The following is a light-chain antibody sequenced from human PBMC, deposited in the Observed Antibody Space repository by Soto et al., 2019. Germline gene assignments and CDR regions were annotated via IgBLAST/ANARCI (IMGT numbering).Light chain of an antibody. J-gene: IGLJ1*01. CDR2: AVS. CDR3: ISYTDRQSYL. V-gene: IGLV2-14*03. CDR1: SSDIGSYDH. Sequence: QPALTQPASVSGSPGQSITISCSGTSSDIGSYDHVAWYQQFPGKGPKLIIYAVSDRPSGVSDRFSGSKSGISASLTISGLQTEDEADYYCISYTDRQSYLFGTGTKVTVL.